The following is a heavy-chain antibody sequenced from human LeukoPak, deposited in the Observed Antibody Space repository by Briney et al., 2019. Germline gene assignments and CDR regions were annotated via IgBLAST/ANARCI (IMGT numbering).Heavy chain of an antibody. CDR1: GGTFSNYA. D-gene: IGHD6-19*01. Sequence: SVTVSCKASGGTFSNYAISWVRQAPGQGLEWMGGIIPILGTANYAQRFQGRVTITTGESTSTAYMEMSRLRSEDTAVYYWARGGRYSSPPSNWFDPWGQGTLVTVSS. J-gene: IGHJ5*02. CDR2: IIPILGTA. CDR3: ARGGRYSSPPSNWFDP. V-gene: IGHV1-69*05.